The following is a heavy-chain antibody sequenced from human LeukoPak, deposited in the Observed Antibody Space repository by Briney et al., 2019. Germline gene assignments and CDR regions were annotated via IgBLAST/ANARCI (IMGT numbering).Heavy chain of an antibody. Sequence: GGSLRLSCAASGFTFSSYAMSWVRQAPGKGLEWVSAISGSGGSTYYADSVKGRVTISRDNSKNTLYLQMNSLRAEDTAVYYCAKSTRYCSSTSCYAEYYFDYWGQGTLVTVSS. J-gene: IGHJ4*02. D-gene: IGHD2-2*01. CDR2: ISGSGGST. CDR1: GFTFSSYA. CDR3: AKSTRYCSSTSCYAEYYFDY. V-gene: IGHV3-23*01.